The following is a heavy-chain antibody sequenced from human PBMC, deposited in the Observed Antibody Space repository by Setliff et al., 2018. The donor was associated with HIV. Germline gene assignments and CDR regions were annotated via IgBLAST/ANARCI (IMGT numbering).Heavy chain of an antibody. D-gene: IGHD2-2*01. V-gene: IGHV4-61*02. CDR2: IYSSGST. J-gene: IGHJ6*03. CDR3: ARDRDIVVVPASPQGHYYYMDV. CDR1: GGSISSGNYY. Sequence: SETLSLTCTVSGGSISSGNYYWSWIRQPAGKGLEWIGRIYSSGSTNYNPSLKSRVTISINTSKNQFSLKLSSVTAADTAVYYCARDRDIVVVPASPQGHYYYMDVWGKGTTVTVSS.